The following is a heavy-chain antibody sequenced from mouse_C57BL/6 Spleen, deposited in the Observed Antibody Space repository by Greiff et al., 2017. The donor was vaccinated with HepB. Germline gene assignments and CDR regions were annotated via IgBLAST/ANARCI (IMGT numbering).Heavy chain of an antibody. Sequence: EVQLVESGGGLVKPGGSLKLSCAASGFTFSDYGMHWVRQAPEKGLEWVAYISSGSSTIYYADTVKGRFTISRDNAKNTLFLQMTSLRSEDTAMYYCARPPSVYYGNYRTFSWFAYWGQGTLVTVAA. CDR3: ARPPSVYYGNYRTFSWFAY. CDR1: GFTFSDYG. V-gene: IGHV5-17*01. J-gene: IGHJ3*01. D-gene: IGHD2-1*01. CDR2: ISSGSSTI.